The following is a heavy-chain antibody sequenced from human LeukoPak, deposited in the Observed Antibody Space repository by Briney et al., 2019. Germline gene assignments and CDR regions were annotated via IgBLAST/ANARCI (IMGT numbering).Heavy chain of an antibody. V-gene: IGHV4-39*07. CDR3: ARDAGPYGSLTGERPDY. Sequence: SETLSLTCTVSGGSISSSSYYWGWIRQPPGKGLEWIGSIYYSGSTYYNPSLKSRVTISVDSSKNQFSLKLSSVTAADTAVYYCARDAGPYGSLTGERPDYWGQGTLVTVSS. CDR1: GGSISSSSYY. CDR2: IYYSGST. J-gene: IGHJ4*02. D-gene: IGHD4-17*01.